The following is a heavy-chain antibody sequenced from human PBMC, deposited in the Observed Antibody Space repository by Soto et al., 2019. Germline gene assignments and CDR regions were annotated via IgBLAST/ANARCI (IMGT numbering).Heavy chain of an antibody. CDR1: GGSFSGYY. CDR3: ARVWVVRSSDYVWETTPHNYYYYGMDV. J-gene: IGHJ6*02. Sequence: QVQLQQWGAGLLKPSETLSLTCAVYGGSFSGYYWSWIRQPPGKGLEWIGEINHSGSTNYNPALMGRVTLSVDTSKNQFSVKLSSVTAADTAVYYCARVWVVRSSDYVWETTPHNYYYYGMDVWGQGTTVTVSS. D-gene: IGHD3-16*01. CDR2: INHSGST. V-gene: IGHV4-34*01.